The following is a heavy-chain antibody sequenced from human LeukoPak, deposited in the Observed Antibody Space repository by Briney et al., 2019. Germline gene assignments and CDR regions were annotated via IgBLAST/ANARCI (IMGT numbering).Heavy chain of an antibody. CDR3: ATDYSPRYYYGMDV. V-gene: IGHV3-53*01. D-gene: IGHD4-11*01. CDR1: GFTVSSNY. CDR2: IYSGGST. Sequence: GGSLRLSCAASGFTVSSNYMSWVRQAPGKGLEWVSVIYSGGSTYYADSVKGRFTISRDNSKNTLYLQMNSLRAEDTAVYYCATDYSPRYYYGMDVWGQGTTVTVSS. J-gene: IGHJ6*02.